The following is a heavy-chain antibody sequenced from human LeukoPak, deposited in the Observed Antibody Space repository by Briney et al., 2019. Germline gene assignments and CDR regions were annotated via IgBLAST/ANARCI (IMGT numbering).Heavy chain of an antibody. D-gene: IGHD4-23*01. CDR1: GYTFTSYD. V-gene: IGHV1-8*01. J-gene: IGHJ5*02. CDR3: GRDYGGSSGWFDP. Sequence: ASVTVSCKASGYTFTSYDINWVRQATGQGLEWMGWMSPNSDNTGYAQKFQGRVTFTRDTSISTAYMELRSLTSEDTAVYYCGRDYGGSSGWFDPWGQGTLVTVSS. CDR2: MSPNSDNT.